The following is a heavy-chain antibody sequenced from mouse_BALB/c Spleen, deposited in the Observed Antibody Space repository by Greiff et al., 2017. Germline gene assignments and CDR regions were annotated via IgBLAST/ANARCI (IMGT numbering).Heavy chain of an antibody. Sequence: EVQLMESGGGLVQPGGSLRLSCATSGFTFTDYYMSWVRQPPGKALEWLGFIRNKANGYTTEYSASVKGRFTISRDNSQSILYLQMNTLRAEDSATYYCARERGGNYLYYFDYWGQGTTLTVSS. V-gene: IGHV7-3*02. J-gene: IGHJ2*01. CDR1: GFTFTDYY. CDR3: ARERGGNYLYYFDY. CDR2: IRNKANGYTT. D-gene: IGHD2-1*01.